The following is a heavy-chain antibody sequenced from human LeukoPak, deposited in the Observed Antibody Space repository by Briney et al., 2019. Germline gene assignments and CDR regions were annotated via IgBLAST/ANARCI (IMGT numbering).Heavy chain of an antibody. CDR2: INHSGST. CDR1: GGSFSGYY. D-gene: IGHD2-2*01. J-gene: IGHJ4*02. V-gene: IGHV4-34*01. Sequence: PSETLSLTCAVYGGSFSGYYWNWIRQPPGKGLEWIGEINHSGSTNYNPSLKSRVTMSVDTSKNQFSLKLSSVTAADTAVYYCARGGRKGSTANYFDYWGQGTLVTVSS. CDR3: ARGGRKGSTANYFDY.